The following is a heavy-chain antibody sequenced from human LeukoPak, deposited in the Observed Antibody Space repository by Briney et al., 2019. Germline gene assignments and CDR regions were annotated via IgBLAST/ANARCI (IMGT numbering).Heavy chain of an antibody. CDR3: ARGAVGWLRLRYGMDV. V-gene: IGHV4-34*01. Sequence: SSETLSLTCAVYGVSFSGYYWSWIRQPPGKGLEWIGEINHSGSTNYNPSLTSRVTISVDSSKNQFSLKLSSVTAADTAVYYCARGAVGWLRLRYGMDVWGQGTTVTVSS. D-gene: IGHD5-12*01. CDR1: GVSFSGYY. CDR2: INHSGST. J-gene: IGHJ6*02.